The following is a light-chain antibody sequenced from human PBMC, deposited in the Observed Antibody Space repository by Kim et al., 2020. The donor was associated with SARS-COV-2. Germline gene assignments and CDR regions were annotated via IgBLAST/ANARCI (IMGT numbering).Light chain of an antibody. V-gene: IGLV2-23*01. Sequence: QSALTQPVSVSGSPGQSITISCTGSSSDVGSYDRVSWYQQSPDKAPRLIIYQDYNRPSGVSNRFSGSKSGNTASLTISGLQAEDEADYYCCSYTKTNTWIFGGGTQLTVL. CDR3: CSYTKTNTWI. J-gene: IGLJ2*01. CDR2: QDY. CDR1: SSDVGSYDR.